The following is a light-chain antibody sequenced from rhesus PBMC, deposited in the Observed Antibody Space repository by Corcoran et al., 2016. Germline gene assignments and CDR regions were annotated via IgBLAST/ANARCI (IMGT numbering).Light chain of an antibody. CDR1: QGISSW. Sequence: DIQMTQSPSSLSASVGDKVTITCRASQGISSWLAWYQQKPGRTPNLLIYKASSLQSGAPSRFSGSGSWTDFTLTISRLQPEDFATYYCLRYNSYPFTFGPGTKVEIK. V-gene: IGKV1-21*01. J-gene: IGKJ3*01. CDR2: KAS. CDR3: LRYNSYPFT.